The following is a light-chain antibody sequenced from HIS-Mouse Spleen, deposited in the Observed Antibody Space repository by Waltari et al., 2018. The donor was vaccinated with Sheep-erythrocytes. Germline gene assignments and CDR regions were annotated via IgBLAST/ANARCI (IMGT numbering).Light chain of an antibody. Sequence: QSALTQPASVSGSPGQSITISCTGTSSDVGSYNLVPWYQQHPGKAPKLMIYEGSKRPSGVSNRFSGSKSGNTASLTISGLQAEDEADYYCCSYAGSSTPWVFGGGTKLTV. CDR2: EGS. V-gene: IGLV2-23*01. CDR3: CSYAGSSTPWV. J-gene: IGLJ3*02. CDR1: SSDVGSYNL.